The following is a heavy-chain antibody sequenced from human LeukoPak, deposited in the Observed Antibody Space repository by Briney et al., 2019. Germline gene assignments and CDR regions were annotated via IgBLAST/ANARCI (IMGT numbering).Heavy chain of an antibody. Sequence: PGGSLRLSCAASGFTFSSYSMNWVRQXXXXXXXXXXXXXXXXXYIYYADSVKGRFTISRDNAKNSLYLQMNSLRAEDTAVYYCARGLGYCSGGSCYVERGGFDPWGQGTLVTVSS. CDR3: ARGLGYCSGGSCYVERGGFDP. J-gene: IGHJ5*02. V-gene: IGHV3-21*01. CDR2: XXXXXXYI. D-gene: IGHD2-15*01. CDR1: GFTFSSYS.